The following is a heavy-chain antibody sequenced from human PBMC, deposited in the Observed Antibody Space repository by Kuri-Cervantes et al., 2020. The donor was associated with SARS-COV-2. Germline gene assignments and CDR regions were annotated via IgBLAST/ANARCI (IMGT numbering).Heavy chain of an antibody. CDR2: IYYSGST. CDR3: AGQQLAFDY. V-gene: IGHV4-59*08. CDR1: GGSISSYY. J-gene: IGHJ4*02. Sequence: SETLSLTCTVSGGSISSYYWSWIRQPPGKGLEWIGYIYYSGSTNYNPSLKSRVTISVDTSKNQFSPKLSSVTAADTAVYYCAGQQLAFDYWGQGTLVTVSS. D-gene: IGHD5-24*01.